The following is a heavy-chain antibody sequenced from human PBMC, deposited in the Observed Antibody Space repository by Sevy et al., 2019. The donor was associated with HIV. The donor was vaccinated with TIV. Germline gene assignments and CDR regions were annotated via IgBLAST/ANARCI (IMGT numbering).Heavy chain of an antibody. Sequence: SETLSLTCTVSGGSIISYWSWIRQPPGKGLEWIGYIYYSGATNSNPSLKSRVTISLDTSKNQFSLNLSSVTAADTAVYYCARDSGAPQNWFDPWGQGTLVTVSS. V-gene: IGHV4-59*01. CDR1: GGSIISY. CDR2: IYYSGAT. J-gene: IGHJ5*02. D-gene: IGHD1-26*01. CDR3: ARDSGAPQNWFDP.